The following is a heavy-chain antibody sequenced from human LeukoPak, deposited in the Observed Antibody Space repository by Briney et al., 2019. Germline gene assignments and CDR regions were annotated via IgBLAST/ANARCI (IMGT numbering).Heavy chain of an antibody. CDR3: ASFGYGDYRYYFDY. D-gene: IGHD4-17*01. CDR2: MNPNSGNT. Sequence: ALVKVSCKASGYTFTSYDINWVRQATGQGLEWMGWMNPNSGNTGYAQKFQGRVTMTRNTSISTAYMELSSLRSEDTAVYYCASFGYGDYRYYFDYWGQGTLVTVSS. CDR1: GYTFTSYD. J-gene: IGHJ4*01. V-gene: IGHV1-8*01.